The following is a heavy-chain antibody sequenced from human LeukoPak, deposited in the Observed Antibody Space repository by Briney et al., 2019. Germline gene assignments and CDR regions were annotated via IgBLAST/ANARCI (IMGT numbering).Heavy chain of an antibody. CDR1: GFTFSSSA. J-gene: IGHJ4*02. CDR2: ISGSGTST. D-gene: IGHD1-26*01. CDR3: AKAIVGVSGLGY. V-gene: IGHV3-23*01. Sequence: AGGSLRLSCAASGFTFSSSAMSWVRQAPGKGLEWVSAISGSGTSTYYADSVKGRFTISRDTSKSTLYLQMSSLRAEDTALYYCAKAIVGVSGLGYWGQGTLVTVSS.